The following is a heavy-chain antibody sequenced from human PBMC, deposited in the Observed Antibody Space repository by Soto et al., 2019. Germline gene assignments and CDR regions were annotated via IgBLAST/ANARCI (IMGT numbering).Heavy chain of an antibody. CDR3: ARVSGSYNYYYYYMDV. Sequence: PSETLSLTCTVSGGSISSGGYYWSWIRQHPGKGLEWIGYIYYSGSTYYNPSLKSRVTISVDTSKNQFSLKLSSVTAADTAVYYCARVSGSYNYYYYYMDVWGKGTTVTVSS. CDR2: IYYSGST. V-gene: IGHV4-31*03. CDR1: GGSISSGGYY. J-gene: IGHJ6*03. D-gene: IGHD1-26*01.